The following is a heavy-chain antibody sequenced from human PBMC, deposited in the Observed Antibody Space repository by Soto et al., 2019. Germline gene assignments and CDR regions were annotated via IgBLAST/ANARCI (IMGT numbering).Heavy chain of an antibody. J-gene: IGHJ4*02. CDR3: AKDLESGWLWDY. V-gene: IGHV3-23*01. CDR1: GFTFRSYA. CDR2: ISGSGGTS. D-gene: IGHD2-21*01. Sequence: EVQLLESGGGLVQPGGSLRLSCAASGFTFRSYAMSWVRQAPGKGLEWVSAISGSGGTSYYADSVKGRFTISRDNSKNTLYLQMTSLRVEDTAVYYCAKDLESGWLWDYWGQGTLVTVSS.